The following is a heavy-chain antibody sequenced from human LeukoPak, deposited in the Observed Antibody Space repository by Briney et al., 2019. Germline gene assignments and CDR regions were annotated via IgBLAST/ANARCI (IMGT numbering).Heavy chain of an antibody. CDR1: GYRFTGYY. D-gene: IGHD2-2*01. CDR2: INPNGGGT. V-gene: IGHV1-2*02. Sequence: ASVKVPCKASGYRFTGYYMHWVRQAPGQGLEWMGWINPNGGGTNYAQKFQGRVTMTTDTSISTAYLDLSRLRPDDTAVYYCATGGYCRGTNCLELDYWGQGTLVTVSA. J-gene: IGHJ4*02. CDR3: ATGGYCRGTNCLELDY.